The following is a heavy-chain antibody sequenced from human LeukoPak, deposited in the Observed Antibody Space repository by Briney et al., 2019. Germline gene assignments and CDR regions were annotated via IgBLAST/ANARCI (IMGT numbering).Heavy chain of an antibody. V-gene: IGHV3-33*01. CDR2: IWYVGSNK. CDR3: ARDGYGFDY. D-gene: IGHD1-1*01. J-gene: IGHJ4*02. Sequence: LGGSLELSCAASGFTFSSYGMHWGRQAPGKGLEWGAVIWYVGSNKYYADSVKGRFTISRDNSKNTLYLQMNSLRAEDTAVYYCARDGYGFDYWGQGTLVTVSS. CDR1: GFTFSSYG.